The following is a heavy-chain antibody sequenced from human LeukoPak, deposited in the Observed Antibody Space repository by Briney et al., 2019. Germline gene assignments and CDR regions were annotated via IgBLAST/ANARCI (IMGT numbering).Heavy chain of an antibody. V-gene: IGHV1-18*01. J-gene: IGHJ3*02. Sequence: ASVTVSFTASGYRFTNYGLTWVRQAPGQGLEGMGWISPYNGNKDYAQKLQGRVTMTTDTSTSTAYMELRSLRSDHTAVYYCARIDIKHKYDSRGWHDAFDIWGQGTVVTVSS. D-gene: IGHD3-22*01. CDR1: GYRFTNYG. CDR3: ARIDIKHKYDSRGWHDAFDI. CDR2: ISPYNGNK.